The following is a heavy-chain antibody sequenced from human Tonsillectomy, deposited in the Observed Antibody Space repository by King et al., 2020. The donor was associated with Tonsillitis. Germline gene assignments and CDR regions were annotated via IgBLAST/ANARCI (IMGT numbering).Heavy chain of an antibody. V-gene: IGHV3-9*01. D-gene: IGHD3-10*01. Sequence: VQLVESGGGLVQPGGSLRLSCAASGFTFDDYAMHWVRQAPGKGLEWVSGISWNSGTIGYADSVKGRFTISRDNAKNSLYLEMNSLRAEDTALYYCAKDRTMVRGVIIDFWGQGTLVTVSS. CDR1: GFTFDDYA. CDR3: AKDRTMVRGVIIDF. CDR2: ISWNSGTI. J-gene: IGHJ4*02.